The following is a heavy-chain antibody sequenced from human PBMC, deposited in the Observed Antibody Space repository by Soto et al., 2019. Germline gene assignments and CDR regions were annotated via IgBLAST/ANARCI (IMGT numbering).Heavy chain of an antibody. J-gene: IGHJ4*02. CDR2: ISNSGRST. V-gene: IGHV3-23*01. D-gene: IGHD3-3*01. CDR3: AKDALAYYDFWS. CDR1: GLTFSSYA. Sequence: GGSLRLSCAASGLTFSSYAMSWVRQAPGKGLEWVSHISNSGRSTKYADSVKGRFTISRDNSKNTLYLQMNSLRAEDTAIYYCAKDALAYYDFWSWGQGTLVTSPQ.